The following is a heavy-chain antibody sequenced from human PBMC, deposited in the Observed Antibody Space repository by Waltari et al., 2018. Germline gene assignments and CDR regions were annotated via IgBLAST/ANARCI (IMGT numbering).Heavy chain of an antibody. CDR3: ARGGSTLDY. D-gene: IGHD2-15*01. J-gene: IGHJ4*02. CDR1: GFTFSRYT. CDR2: ITDSGNDI. Sequence: EVQLVESGGGLVKPGGSLRLSCAASGFTFSRYTMNWVRQAPGKGLVWVSSITDSGNDIYYADSVKDRVTISRDIAKNSLYLQMNSLRAEDTAVYYCARGGSTLDYWGQGTLVTVSS. V-gene: IGHV3-21*02.